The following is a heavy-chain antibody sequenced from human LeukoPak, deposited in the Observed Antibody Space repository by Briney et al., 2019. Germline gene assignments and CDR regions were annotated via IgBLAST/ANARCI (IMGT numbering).Heavy chain of an antibody. J-gene: IGHJ6*02. V-gene: IGHV6-1*01. CDR3: ARGRPSYYGMDV. CDR1: GDXVSSNGAA. CDR2: TYYRSKWND. Sequence: SQTLSLTCAISGDXVSSNGAAWNWIRQSPSRGLEWLGRTYYRSKWNDDYAVSVKSRITIDPDTSKNQFSLQLNSVTPEDTAVYYCARGRPSYYGMDVWGQGTTVTVSS.